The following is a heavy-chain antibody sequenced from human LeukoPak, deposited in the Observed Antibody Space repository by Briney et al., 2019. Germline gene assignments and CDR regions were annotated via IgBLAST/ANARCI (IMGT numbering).Heavy chain of an antibody. CDR3: ARGRSIFGVVIIGIYFDY. D-gene: IGHD3-3*01. CDR2: INHSGST. J-gene: IGHJ4*02. Sequence: SETLSLTCAVYGGSFSGYYWSWIRQPPGKGLEWIGEINHSGSTNYNPSLKSRVTISVDTSKNQFSLKLSSVTAADTAVYYGARGRSIFGVVIIGIYFDYWGQGTLFTVSS. CDR1: GGSFSGYY. V-gene: IGHV4-34*01.